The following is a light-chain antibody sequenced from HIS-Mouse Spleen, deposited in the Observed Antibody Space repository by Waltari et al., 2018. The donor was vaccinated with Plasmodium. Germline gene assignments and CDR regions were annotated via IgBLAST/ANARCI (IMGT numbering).Light chain of an antibody. CDR1: QGISSY. CDR3: QQHNSYPLT. Sequence: IQLTQSPSSLSASVGDRVTITCRASQGISSYLAWYQQKPGKAPKLLIYAASTFQSGVPSSFSGSGSGTEFTLTISSLQPEDFATYYCQQHNSYPLTFGGGTKVEIK. J-gene: IGKJ4*01. CDR2: AAS. V-gene: IGKV1-9*01.